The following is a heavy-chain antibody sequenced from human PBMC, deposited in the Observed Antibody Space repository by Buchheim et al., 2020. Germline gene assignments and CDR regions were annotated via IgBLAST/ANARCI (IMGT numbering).Heavy chain of an antibody. D-gene: IGHD4-17*01. Sequence: QVQLQQWGAGLLKPSETLSLTCTVSGGSISSYYWSWIRQPPGKGLEWIGYIYYSGSTNYNPSLKSRVTISVDTSKNQFSLKLSSVTAADTAVYYCARLSVTTARYYYYGMDVWGQGTT. CDR1: GGSISSYY. CDR3: ARLSVTTARYYYYGMDV. CDR2: IYYSGST. J-gene: IGHJ6*02. V-gene: IGHV4-59*01.